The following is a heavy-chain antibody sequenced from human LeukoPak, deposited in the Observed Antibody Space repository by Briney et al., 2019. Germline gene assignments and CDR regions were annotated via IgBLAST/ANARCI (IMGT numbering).Heavy chain of an antibody. V-gene: IGHV3-23*01. CDR3: AKGAVAGTLYFDY. CDR2: ISGSGGST. J-gene: IGHJ4*02. D-gene: IGHD6-19*01. CDR1: GFTFSSYA. Sequence: PGGSLRLSCAASGFTFSSYAMNWVRLAPGKGLQWVSTISGSGGSTYYADSVKGRFTISRDNSKNTLYLQMNSLRAEDTAVYYCAKGAVAGTLYFDYWGQETLVTVSS.